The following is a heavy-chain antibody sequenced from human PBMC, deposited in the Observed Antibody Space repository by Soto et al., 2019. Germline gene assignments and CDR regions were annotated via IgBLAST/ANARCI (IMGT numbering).Heavy chain of an antibody. CDR1: GYSISSGYL. V-gene: IGHV4-38-2*02. Sequence: SETLSLTCGVSGYSISSGYLWVWIRQPPGXGLEWMGSIYYTGSTYYNPSLLTRITISVDTSKNQFSLKLSSVTAADTALYYCAREYYDFWSGEYHNGMDVWGPGTTVTVSS. CDR3: AREYYDFWSGEYHNGMDV. CDR2: IYYTGST. J-gene: IGHJ6*02. D-gene: IGHD3-3*01.